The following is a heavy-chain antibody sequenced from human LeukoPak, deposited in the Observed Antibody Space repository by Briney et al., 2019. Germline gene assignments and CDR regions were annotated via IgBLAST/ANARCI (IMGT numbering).Heavy chain of an antibody. CDR1: GGSXXGXY. J-gene: IGHJ5*02. Sequence: ETLSLTXXXXGGSXXGXYWGWIRQPPGKGLEWIGEINHSGSTNYNPSLKSRVTISVDTSKNQFSLKLSSVTAADTAVYYCARGDYGDFRFDPWGQGTLVTVSS. V-gene: IGHV4-34*01. CDR3: ARGDYGDFRFDP. CDR2: INHSGST. D-gene: IGHD4-17*01.